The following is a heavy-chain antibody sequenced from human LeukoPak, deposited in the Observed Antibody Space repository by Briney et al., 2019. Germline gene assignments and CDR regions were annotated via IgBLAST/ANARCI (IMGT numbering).Heavy chain of an antibody. CDR2: IRSRAYGATT. D-gene: IGHD3-16*01. J-gene: IGHJ4*02. Sequence: GGSLRLSCTASGFTFGDYALSWFRQAPGKGLEWVAFIRSRAYGATTEYAASVKDRFTISRDDCESIAYLHMNSLKTGDTAVYYCTRVASRVMTTYYFDYWGQGALVTVSS. CDR3: TRVASRVMTTYYFDY. CDR1: GFTFGDYA. V-gene: IGHV3-49*03.